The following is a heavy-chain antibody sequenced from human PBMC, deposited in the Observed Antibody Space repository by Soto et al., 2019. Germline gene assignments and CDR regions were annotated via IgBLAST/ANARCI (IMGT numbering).Heavy chain of an antibody. D-gene: IGHD3-22*01. CDR3: ASTTYASSASCHWYLGX. CDR1: EYTFRNYA. CDR2: IIPIFGTA. V-gene: IGHV1-69*06. J-gene: IGHJ2*01. Sequence: SVKVSCKASEYTFRNYAISWVRQAPGQGLEWMGGIIPIFGTANYAHKFQGRVTITADTSANTVYLELSSLRSEDTAVYYCASTTYASSASCHWYLGXWGRGTLVTVSX.